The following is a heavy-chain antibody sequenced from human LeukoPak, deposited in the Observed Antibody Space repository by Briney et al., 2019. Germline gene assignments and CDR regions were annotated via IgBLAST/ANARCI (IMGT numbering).Heavy chain of an antibody. J-gene: IGHJ3*02. CDR2: ISSSGSTI. D-gene: IGHD1-26*01. CDR1: GFTFSSYS. Sequence: PGGSLRLSCAVSGFTFSSYSMSWVRQAPGKGLEWVSYISSSGSTIYYADSVKGRFTISRDNAKNSLYLQMNSLRAEDTAVYYCARGARSYFGAFDIWGQGTMVTVSS. CDR3: ARGARSYFGAFDI. V-gene: IGHV3-48*04.